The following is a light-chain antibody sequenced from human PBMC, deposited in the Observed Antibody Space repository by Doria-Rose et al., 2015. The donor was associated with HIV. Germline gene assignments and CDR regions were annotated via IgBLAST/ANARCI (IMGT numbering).Light chain of an antibody. CDR1: QSFSSTY. CDR3: HQYGTSWT. J-gene: IGKJ1*01. V-gene: IGKV3-20*01. Sequence: TQSPGTLSLSPGERATLSCRASQSFSSTYLAWYQQTPGQAPSLLIYDGSTSATGIPDRFSASGSGTDFTLTINRLKPEDFALYYCHQYGTSWTFGQGTKVEI. CDR2: DGS.